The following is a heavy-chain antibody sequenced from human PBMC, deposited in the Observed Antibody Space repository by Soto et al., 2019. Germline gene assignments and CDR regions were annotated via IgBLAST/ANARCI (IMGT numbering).Heavy chain of an antibody. V-gene: IGHV1-18*01. Sequence: GASVKVSCKASGYTFTSYGISWVRQAPGQGLEWMGWISAYNGNTNYAQKLQGRVTMTTDTSTSTAYMELRSLRSDDTAVYYCARNFWSGYQYYYMDVWGKGTTVTVSS. J-gene: IGHJ6*03. CDR2: ISAYNGNT. D-gene: IGHD3-3*01. CDR3: ARNFWSGYQYYYMDV. CDR1: GYTFTSYG.